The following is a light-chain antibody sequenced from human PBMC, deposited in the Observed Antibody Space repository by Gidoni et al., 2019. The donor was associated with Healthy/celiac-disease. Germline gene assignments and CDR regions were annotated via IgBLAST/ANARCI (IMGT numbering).Light chain of an antibody. J-gene: IGLJ3*02. CDR1: SGYSNSK. CDR2: VGTGGIVG. CDR3: GADHGSGSNFVWV. Sequence: QPVLTQPPSASASLGASVTLTCTLSSGYSNSKVDWYQQRPGKGPRFVMRVGTGGIVGSKGDGIPDRFSVLGSGLNRYLTIKKIQEEDESDYHCGADHGSGSNFVWVFGGGTNLTVL. V-gene: IGLV9-49*01.